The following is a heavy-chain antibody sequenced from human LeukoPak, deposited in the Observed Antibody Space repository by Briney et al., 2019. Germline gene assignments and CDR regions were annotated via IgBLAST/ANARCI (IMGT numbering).Heavy chain of an antibody. CDR2: ISSSGSTI. Sequence: GGSLRLSCAASGFTFSSYSMNWVRQAPGKGLEWVSYISSSGSTIYYADSVKGRFTISRDNAKNSLYLQMNSLRAEDTAVYYCARRILHYGSGSPVVWYFDLWGRGTLVTVSS. CDR1: GFTFSSYS. V-gene: IGHV3-48*04. D-gene: IGHD3-10*01. CDR3: ARRILHYGSGSPVVWYFDL. J-gene: IGHJ2*01.